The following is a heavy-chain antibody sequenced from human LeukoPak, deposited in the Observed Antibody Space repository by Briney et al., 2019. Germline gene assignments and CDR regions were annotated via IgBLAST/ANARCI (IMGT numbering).Heavy chain of an antibody. CDR3: ARAPYDSSGYYYGFDY. D-gene: IGHD3-22*01. Sequence: SETLSLTCTVSGGSISSYYWSWLRQPPGKGLEWLGYIYYSGCTNYNPSLKSRVTISVDASKNQFSLKLSSVTAADTAVYYCARAPYDSSGYYYGFDYWGQGTLVTVSS. J-gene: IGHJ4*02. CDR2: IYYSGCT. CDR1: GGSISSYY. V-gene: IGHV4-59*01.